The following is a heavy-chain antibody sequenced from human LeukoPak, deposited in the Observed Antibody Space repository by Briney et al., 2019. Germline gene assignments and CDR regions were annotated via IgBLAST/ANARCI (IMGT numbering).Heavy chain of an antibody. V-gene: IGHV1-69*04. Sequence: ASVKVSCKASGGTFSSYTISWVRQAPGQGLEWMGRIIPILGIGNYAQKFQGRVTITADKSTSTAYMELSSRRSEDTAVYYCARDRVGADYGMDVWGQGTTVTVSS. CDR1: GGTFSSYT. CDR2: IIPILGIG. D-gene: IGHD1-26*01. CDR3: ARDRVGADYGMDV. J-gene: IGHJ6*02.